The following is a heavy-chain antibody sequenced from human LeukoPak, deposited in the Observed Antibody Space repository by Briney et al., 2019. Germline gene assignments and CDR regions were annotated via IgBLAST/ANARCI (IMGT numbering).Heavy chain of an antibody. Sequence: RASVKVSCKASEYIFTGYYIHWVRQAPGQGLEWMGWINPNSGGTNYAQKSQGRVTMTRDTSISTAYMELSRLRSDDTAVYYCARDPVLLWFGEPSSFDYWGQGTLVTVSS. J-gene: IGHJ4*02. CDR1: EYIFTGYY. CDR2: INPNSGGT. CDR3: ARDPVLLWFGEPSSFDY. V-gene: IGHV1-2*02. D-gene: IGHD3-10*01.